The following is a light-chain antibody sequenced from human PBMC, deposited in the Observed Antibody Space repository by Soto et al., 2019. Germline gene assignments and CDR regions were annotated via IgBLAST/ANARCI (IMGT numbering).Light chain of an antibody. J-gene: IGKJ1*01. V-gene: IGKV3-20*01. Sequence: EIVLTQSPGTLSLSPGERATLSCRASQNVDSNYLTWYQQRPGQAPSLLIHGASSRAAGVPDRFTGSGSGTDFTLTINRLEPEDFAVYYCQQYGSSPWTFGQGTKVDI. CDR3: QQYGSSPWT. CDR2: GAS. CDR1: QNVDSNY.